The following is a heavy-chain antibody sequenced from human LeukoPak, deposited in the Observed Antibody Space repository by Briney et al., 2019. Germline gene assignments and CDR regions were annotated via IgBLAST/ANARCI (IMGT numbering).Heavy chain of an antibody. D-gene: IGHD5-18*01. CDR1: GGSISSSSYY. V-gene: IGHV4-61*01. CDR2: IYYSGST. Sequence: SETLSLTCTVSGGSISSSSYYWSWIRQPPGKGLEWIGNIYYSGSTNYNPSLKSRVTISVDTSKNQFSLKLSSVTAADTAVYYCARDGFSYGYGGWFDPWGQGTLVTVSS. J-gene: IGHJ5*02. CDR3: ARDGFSYGYGGWFDP.